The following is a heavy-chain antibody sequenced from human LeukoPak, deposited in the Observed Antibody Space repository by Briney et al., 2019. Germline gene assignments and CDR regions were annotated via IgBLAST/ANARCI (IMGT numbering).Heavy chain of an antibody. CDR1: GFTFSSYA. J-gene: IGHJ4*02. V-gene: IGHV3-23*01. D-gene: IGHD3-16*01. Sequence: PGGSLRLSCAASGFTFSSYAMSWVRQAPGKGLEWVSAISGSGGSTYYADSVKGRFTISRDNSKNTLYLQMNSLGAEDTAVYYCARELNGYGYYFFDYWGPGTLVTVSS. CDR3: ARELNGYGYYFFDY. CDR2: ISGSGGST.